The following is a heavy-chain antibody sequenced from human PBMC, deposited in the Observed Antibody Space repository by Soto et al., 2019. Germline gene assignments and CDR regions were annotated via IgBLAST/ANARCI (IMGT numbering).Heavy chain of an antibody. Sequence: GGSLRLSCAASGFTFSSYAMSWVRQAPGKGREWVSANSGSGGSTYYADSVKGRFTISRDNSKNALYLQMNSLRAEDTAVYYCAKWAHDAFDIWGQGTMVTVSS. CDR3: AKWAHDAFDI. J-gene: IGHJ3*02. CDR1: GFTFSSYA. CDR2: NSGSGGST. V-gene: IGHV3-23*01.